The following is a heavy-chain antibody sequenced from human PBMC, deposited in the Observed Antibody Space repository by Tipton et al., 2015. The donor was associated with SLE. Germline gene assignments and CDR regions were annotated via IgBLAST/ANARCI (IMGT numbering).Heavy chain of an antibody. CDR2: IYYSGST. Sequence: TLSLTCTVSGGSVSSGSYYWSWIRQPPGKGLEWIGSIYYSGSTYYNPSLKSRVTISVDTSKNQFSLKLSSVTAADTAVYYCARRDGPFDYWGQGTLVTVSS. CDR3: ARRDGPFDY. V-gene: IGHV4-39*01. J-gene: IGHJ4*02. CDR1: GGSVSSGSYY.